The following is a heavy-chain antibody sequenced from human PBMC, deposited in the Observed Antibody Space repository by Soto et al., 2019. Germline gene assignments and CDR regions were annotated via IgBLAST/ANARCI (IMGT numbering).Heavy chain of an antibody. D-gene: IGHD1-1*01. V-gene: IGHV4-39*01. CDR3: ARWNDGTHDY. J-gene: IGHJ4*02. CDR2: IYHSGST. CDR1: GGSIIGTNYY. Sequence: SETLSLTCTVSGGSIIGTNYYWAWIRQPPGRGLEWIGSIYHSGSTYYSASLKSRVTISIDTSKSQFSLKLRSVTAPDTALYYCARWNDGTHDYWGQGTPVTVSS.